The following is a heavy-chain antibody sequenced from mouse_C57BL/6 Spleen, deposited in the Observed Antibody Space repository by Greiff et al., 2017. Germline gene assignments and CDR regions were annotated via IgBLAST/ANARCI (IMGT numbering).Heavy chain of an antibody. V-gene: IGHV5-9-1*02. J-gene: IGHJ3*01. CDR1: GFTFSSYA. D-gene: IGHD1-1*01. CDR2: ISSGGDYI. CDR3: TRAWLYYGSSYSAY. Sequence: EVQLVESGEGLVKPGGSLKLSCAASGFTFSSYAMSWVRQTPEKRLEWVAYISSGGDYIYYADTVKGRFTISRDNARNTLYLQMSSLKSEDTAMYYCTRAWLYYGSSYSAYWGQGTLVTVSA.